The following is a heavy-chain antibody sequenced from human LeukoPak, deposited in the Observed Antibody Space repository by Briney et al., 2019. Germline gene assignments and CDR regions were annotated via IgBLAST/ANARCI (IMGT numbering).Heavy chain of an antibody. V-gene: IGHV4-59*01. CDR2: IYYSVST. J-gene: IGHJ4*02. CDR3: ARDFDY. Sequence: SETLSLTCTDPGGSISSYYWSWIRQPPGKGLEWIGYIYYSVSTNYNPSLKSRVTISVDTSKNQFSLNLSSVTAADTAVYYCARDFDYWGQGTLVTVSS. CDR1: GGSISSYY.